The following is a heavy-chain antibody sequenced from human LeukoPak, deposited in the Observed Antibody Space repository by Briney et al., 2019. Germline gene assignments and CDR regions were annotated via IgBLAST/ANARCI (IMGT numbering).Heavy chain of an antibody. CDR2: IIPIFGTA. Sequence: ASVKVSCKASGGTFSSYAISWVRQAPGQGLEWMGGIIPIFGTANYAQKFQGRVTITADESTSTAYMELSSLRSEDTAVYYCARDWPDQDGEYGLHWGQGTLVTVSS. V-gene: IGHV1-69*13. J-gene: IGHJ4*02. CDR1: GGTFSSYA. D-gene: IGHD4/OR15-4a*01. CDR3: ARDWPDQDGEYGLH.